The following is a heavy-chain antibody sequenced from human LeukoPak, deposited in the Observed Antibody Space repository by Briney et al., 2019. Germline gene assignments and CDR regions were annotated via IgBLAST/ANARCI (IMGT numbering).Heavy chain of an antibody. J-gene: IGHJ4*02. V-gene: IGHV4-59*08. D-gene: IGHD1-26*01. CDR1: SGSIGTYY. CDR3: ARQAGSFTTFDF. CDR2: TSYSGST. Sequence: SETLSLTCSVSSGSIGTYYWAWIRQTPGKGLEWIGYTSYSGSTKYNPSLTRRITISLDTSKNQFSLELRSMTAADTAMYYCARQAGSFTTFDFWGQGTLVTVSS.